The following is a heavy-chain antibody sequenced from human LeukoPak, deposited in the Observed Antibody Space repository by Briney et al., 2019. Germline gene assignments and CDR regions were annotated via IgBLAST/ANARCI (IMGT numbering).Heavy chain of an antibody. V-gene: IGHV4-4*07. D-gene: IGHD2-15*01. Sequence: SETLSLTCTVSGGSISTYYWSWIRQPAGKGLEWIGRIYSSGSTDYNPSLKSRVTMSVGKSKNQFSLKLSSMTAADTAVYYCARDCSGNSCYSYWGQGTLVTVSS. CDR1: GGSISTYY. CDR2: IYSSGST. J-gene: IGHJ4*02. CDR3: ARDCSGNSCYSY.